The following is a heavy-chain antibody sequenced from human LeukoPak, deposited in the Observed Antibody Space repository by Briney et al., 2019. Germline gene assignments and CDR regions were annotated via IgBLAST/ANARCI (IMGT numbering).Heavy chain of an antibody. CDR2: INPNSGGT. CDR1: GYTFTGYY. J-gene: IGHJ5*02. Sequence: ASVKVSCKASGYTFTGYYMHWVRQAPGQGLEWMGWINPNSGGTNYAQKFQGRVTMTRDTSISTAYMELSRLRSDDTAVYYCARDGPPIEVAGSSWFVPWGQGTLVTVSS. CDR3: ARDGPPIEVAGSSWFVP. D-gene: IGHD6-19*01. V-gene: IGHV1-2*02.